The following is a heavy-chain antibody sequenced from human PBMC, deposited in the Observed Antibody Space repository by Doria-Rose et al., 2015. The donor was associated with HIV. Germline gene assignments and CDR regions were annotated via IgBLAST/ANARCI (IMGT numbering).Heavy chain of an antibody. CDR1: GGSFRGYY. CDR2: INHSGSP. Sequence: QVPPQRWGAGLLKPSETLSLTCAVYGGSFRGYYWNWIRQPPGKGLEWIGEINHSGSPNYSPSLKSRCTMPVHTAGKLFSPKLGCVTAGDAAVYYGARAGPEYYFDSWGQGPLVPSSS. V-gene: IGHV4-34*01. CDR3: ARAGPEYYFDS. J-gene: IGHJ4*02.